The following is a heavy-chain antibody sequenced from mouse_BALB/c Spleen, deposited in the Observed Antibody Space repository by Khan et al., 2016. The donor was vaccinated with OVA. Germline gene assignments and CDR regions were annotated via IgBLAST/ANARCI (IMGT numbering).Heavy chain of an antibody. CDR3: ARDYWFAY. Sequence: EVELVESGGGLVKPGGSLKLSCAASGFTFSNYAMSWVRQSPEKRLEWVASISSGDSTYYPDSVKGQFPISRDNARNILYLQMSSLRSEDTAMYYCARDYWFAYWGQGTLVTVSA. CDR1: GFTFSNYA. V-gene: IGHV5-6-5*01. J-gene: IGHJ3*01. CDR2: ISSGDST.